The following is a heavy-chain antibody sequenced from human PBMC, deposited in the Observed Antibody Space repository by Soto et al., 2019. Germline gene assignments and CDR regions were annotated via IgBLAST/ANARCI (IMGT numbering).Heavy chain of an antibody. J-gene: IGHJ6*02. D-gene: IGHD2-2*01. V-gene: IGHV3-66*01. CDR2: IYSGGST. Sequence: EVPLVESGGGLVQPGGSLRLSCAASGFTVSSNYMTWVRQAPGKGLEWVSVIYSGGSTYYADSVKGRFTISRDNSKNTLYLQMNSLRAEDTAVYYCARGGYCSSTSCYGVHYYYGMDVWGQGTTVTVSS. CDR1: GFTVSSNY. CDR3: ARGGYCSSTSCYGVHYYYGMDV.